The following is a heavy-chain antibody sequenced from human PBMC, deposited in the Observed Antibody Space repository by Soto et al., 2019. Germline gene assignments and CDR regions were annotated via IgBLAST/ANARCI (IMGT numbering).Heavy chain of an antibody. CDR3: ARHGRWFGELFHYYYYGMDV. V-gene: IGHV3-48*01. Sequence: GVSLRLSCAASGFTFSSYSMNWVRQAPGKGLEWVSYISSSSSTIYYADSVKGRFTISRDNAKNSLYLQMNSLRAEDTAVYYCARHGRWFGELFHYYYYGMDVWGQGTTVTVSS. J-gene: IGHJ6*02. D-gene: IGHD3-10*01. CDR2: ISSSSSTI. CDR1: GFTFSSYS.